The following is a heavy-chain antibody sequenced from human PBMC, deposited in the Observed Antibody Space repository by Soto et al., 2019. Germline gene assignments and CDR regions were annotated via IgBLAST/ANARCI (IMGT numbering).Heavy chain of an antibody. Sequence: ASVKVSCKASEGTFTSHALAWVRQAPGQGLEWMGGIIPYYNTLNFAQKFQDRVTITADRFTNTVYMELSSLTSDDTATYFCARDQDSDNYVYAGSQEPYGMDVWGQGTTVNVSS. CDR3: ARDQDSDNYVYAGSQEPYGMDV. J-gene: IGHJ6*02. D-gene: IGHD3-16*01. V-gene: IGHV1-69*06. CDR1: EGTFTSHA. CDR2: IIPYYNTL.